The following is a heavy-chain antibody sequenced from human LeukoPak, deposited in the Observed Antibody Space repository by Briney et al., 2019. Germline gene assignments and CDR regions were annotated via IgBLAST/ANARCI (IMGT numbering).Heavy chain of an antibody. D-gene: IGHD2-15*01. CDR1: GFTFSTYA. J-gene: IGHJ6*03. CDR3: ARDRSCTGGSCYMDV. Sequence: GGSLRLSCAASGFTFSTYAMSWVRQAPGKGLEWVSGISGSGDNTYYADSVKGRFTISRDNSKNTLSLQMSSLRVEDTAVYYCARDRSCTGGSCYMDVWGRGTTVTVSS. CDR2: ISGSGDNT. V-gene: IGHV3-23*01.